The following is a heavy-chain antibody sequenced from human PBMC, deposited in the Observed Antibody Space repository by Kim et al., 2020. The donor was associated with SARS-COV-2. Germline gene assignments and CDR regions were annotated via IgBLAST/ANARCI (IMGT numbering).Heavy chain of an antibody. Sequence: GGSLRLSCAASGFTFSSYAMRWVRQAPGKGLEWVSLVSCDGGSTYHADSVKGRFAISRDNSKNTLYLQMNSLRAEDTALHYCAKGERNNWSFVDYWGQGTLVTVSS. CDR1: GFTFSSYA. CDR2: VSCDGGST. CDR3: AKGERNNWSFVDY. D-gene: IGHD1-1*01. V-gene: IGHV3-23*01. J-gene: IGHJ4*02.